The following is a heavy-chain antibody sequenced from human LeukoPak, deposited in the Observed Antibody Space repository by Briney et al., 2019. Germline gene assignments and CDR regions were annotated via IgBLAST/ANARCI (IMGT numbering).Heavy chain of an antibody. D-gene: IGHD6-13*01. CDR3: ARGRIAAASDLGY. J-gene: IGHJ4*02. Sequence: KPSETLSLTCTVSGYSISRGYYWGWIRQPPGKGLEWIGSIYHSGSTYYNPSLKSRSTISVDTSKNQFSLKLSSVTAADTAVYYCARGRIAAASDLGYWGQGTLVTVSS. V-gene: IGHV4-38-2*02. CDR2: IYHSGST. CDR1: GYSISRGYY.